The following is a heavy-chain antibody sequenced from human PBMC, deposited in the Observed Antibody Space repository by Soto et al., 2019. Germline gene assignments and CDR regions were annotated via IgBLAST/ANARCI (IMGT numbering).Heavy chain of an antibody. CDR2: IWYDGSKE. D-gene: IGHD3-3*01. V-gene: IGHV3-33*01. J-gene: IGHJ6*02. CDR3: ARCSRGFWYYYYGMDV. CDR1: GFTFRNFG. Sequence: QVQLVESGGGVVQPGRSLRLSCAASGFTFRNFGMHRVRQAPGKGLGWVAVIWYDGSKEHYADSVKGRFTISRDNSNHTLHLEMNSLRAEDTAVYFCARCSRGFWYYYYGMDVWGQGTTVTVSS.